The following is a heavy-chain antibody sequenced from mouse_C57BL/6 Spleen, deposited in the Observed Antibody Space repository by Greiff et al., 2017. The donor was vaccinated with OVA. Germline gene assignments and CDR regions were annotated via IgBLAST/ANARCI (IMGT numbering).Heavy chain of an antibody. CDR1: GFNIKNTY. CDR2: IDPANGTT. J-gene: IGHJ2*01. V-gene: IGHV14-3*01. D-gene: IGHD2-1*01. Sequence: EVQLQESVAELVRPGASVKLSCTASGFNIKNTYMHWVKQRPEQGLEWIGRIDPANGTTKYAPKFQGTATITADTSSNTAYLQLSSLTSEDTASYYCARWIYYGNYFDYWGQGTTLTVSS. CDR3: ARWIYYGNYFDY.